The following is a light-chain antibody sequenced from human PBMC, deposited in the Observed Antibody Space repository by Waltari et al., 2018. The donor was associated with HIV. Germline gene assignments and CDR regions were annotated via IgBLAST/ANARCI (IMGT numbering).Light chain of an antibody. CDR2: VNG. Sequence: QSVLTQPPSVSGAPGQRVTISCTGSNSNIGAGYDAHWYHQLPGSAPKLLMFVNGSRPSGLRARFSGSKSGTSASLFITGLQAADEAVYYCQSYDNSLSNVVFGGGTKLIVL. V-gene: IGLV1-40*01. CDR1: NSNIGAGYD. CDR3: QSYDNSLSNVV. J-gene: IGLJ2*01.